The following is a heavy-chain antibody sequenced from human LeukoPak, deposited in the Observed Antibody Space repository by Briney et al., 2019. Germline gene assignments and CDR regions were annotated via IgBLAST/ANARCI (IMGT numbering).Heavy chain of an antibody. Sequence: ASVKVSCKASGYTFTGYYMHWVRQVPGQGLEWMGIINPNGGSASYAQKFQGRVTMTRDTSTSTVYMELSSLRSEDTAVYYCARDPFYDSSGQNWFDPWGQGTPVTVSS. D-gene: IGHD3-22*01. CDR1: GYTFTGYY. CDR3: ARDPFYDSSGQNWFDP. V-gene: IGHV1-46*01. CDR2: INPNGGSA. J-gene: IGHJ5*02.